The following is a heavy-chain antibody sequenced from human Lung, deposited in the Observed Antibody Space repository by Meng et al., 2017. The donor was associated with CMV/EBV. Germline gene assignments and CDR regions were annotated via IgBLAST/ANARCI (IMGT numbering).Heavy chain of an antibody. CDR3: ARDQFDY. Sequence: SXKISCAASGFTFSSYAMHWVRQAPGKGLEWVAVISYDGTNKYYADSVKGRFTISRDNSKNTLYLQMNSLRAEDTAVCYCARDQFDYWGQGKLV. V-gene: IGHV3-30-3*01. CDR1: GFTFSSYA. J-gene: IGHJ4*02. CDR2: ISYDGTNK.